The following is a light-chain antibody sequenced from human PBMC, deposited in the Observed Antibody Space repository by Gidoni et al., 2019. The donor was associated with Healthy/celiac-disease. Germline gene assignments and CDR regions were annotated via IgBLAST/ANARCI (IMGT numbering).Light chain of an antibody. CDR1: QSISSW. Sequence: DIQMPQSPSTLSASLGDTVTITCRASQSISSWLAWYQQKPGEAPKRLIYDASSLESGVPSRFSGSGSGTEFTITISSLQPDDFATYYCEQYNSYPWTFXXXTKVEIK. J-gene: IGKJ1*01. V-gene: IGKV1-5*01. CDR3: EQYNSYPWT. CDR2: DAS.